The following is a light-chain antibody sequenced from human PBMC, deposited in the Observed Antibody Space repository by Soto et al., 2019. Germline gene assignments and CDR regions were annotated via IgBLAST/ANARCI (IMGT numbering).Light chain of an antibody. V-gene: IGLV2-14*01. CDR3: SSYAGSSNV. CDR1: ITDVAGYNA. CDR2: EVS. Sequence: QSALTQPASVSGSPGQSITISCTGTITDVAGYNAVSWYQQHPGKAPKLIIYEVSHRPSGVSNRFSGSKSGNTASLTVSGLQAEDEADYYCSSYAGSSNVFGTGTKLTVL. J-gene: IGLJ1*01.